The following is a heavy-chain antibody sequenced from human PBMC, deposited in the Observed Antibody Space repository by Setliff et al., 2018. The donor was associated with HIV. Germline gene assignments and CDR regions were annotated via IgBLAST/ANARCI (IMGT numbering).Heavy chain of an antibody. D-gene: IGHD1-20*01. CDR1: GYKFTDYY. CDR2: INPNINPLRGGGGT. V-gene: IGHV1-2*06. Sequence: ASVKVSCKASGYKFTDYYIHWVRQAPGQGLEWVGRINPNINPLRGGGGTNFAQKFQGRVTMTTDTSTSTAYMEMRSLRSDDTAVYFCARDVDNAGTHPPDYWGQGTLVTVSS. CDR3: ARDVDNAGTHPPDY. J-gene: IGHJ4*02.